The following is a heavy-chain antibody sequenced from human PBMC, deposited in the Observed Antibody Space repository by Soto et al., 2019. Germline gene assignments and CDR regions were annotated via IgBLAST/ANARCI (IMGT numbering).Heavy chain of an antibody. D-gene: IGHD2-2*01. Sequence: SQTLSLTCAIPGGSVSSNSAAWNWIRQSPSRGLEWLGRTYYRSKWYNDYAASVKSRITINPDTSKNQFSLQLNSVTPEDTAVYYCASSGGGCSSTRCYRSYYYGTDVWGQGTTVTVSS. V-gene: IGHV6-1*01. CDR3: ASSGGGCSSTRCYRSYYYGTDV. CDR1: GGSVSSNSAA. CDR2: TYYRSKWYN. J-gene: IGHJ6*02.